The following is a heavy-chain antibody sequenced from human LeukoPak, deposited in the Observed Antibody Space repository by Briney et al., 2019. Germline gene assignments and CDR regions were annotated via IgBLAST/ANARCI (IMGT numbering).Heavy chain of an antibody. CDR1: GFAFSTTS. Sequence: GGSLKLSCAASGFAFSTTSMSWVRQAPGKGLEWVPGISGSGEITYFADSVKSRITISRDNCRNTLYLQMDSMRAEDTAMYYCAKANTRPYNWFDPWGQEPWSPSPQ. CDR3: AKANTRPYNWFDP. CDR2: ISGSGEIT. D-gene: IGHD2-2*01. J-gene: IGHJ5*02. V-gene: IGHV3-23*01.